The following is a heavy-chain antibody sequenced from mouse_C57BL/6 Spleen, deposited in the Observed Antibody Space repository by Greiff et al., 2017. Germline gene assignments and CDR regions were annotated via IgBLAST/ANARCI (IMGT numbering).Heavy chain of an antibody. CDR1: GFTFSSYA. CDR2: ISDGGSYT. V-gene: IGHV5-4*01. D-gene: IGHD1-1*01. J-gene: IGHJ4*01. CDR3: ARDGDGSSLYAMDY. Sequence: LVESGGGLVKPGGSLKLSCAASGFTFSSYAMSWVRQTPEKRLEWVATISDGGSYTYYPDNVKGRFTISRDNAKNNLYLQMSHLKSEDTAMYYCARDGDGSSLYAMDYWGQGTSVTVSS.